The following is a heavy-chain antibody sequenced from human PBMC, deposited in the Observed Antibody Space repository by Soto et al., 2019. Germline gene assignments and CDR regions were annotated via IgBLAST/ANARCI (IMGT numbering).Heavy chain of an antibody. D-gene: IGHD3-16*01. V-gene: IGHV1-18*01. CDR3: ARGGEGDY. J-gene: IGHJ4*02. CDR1: GYGFTTYG. CDR2: INAHNGNT. Sequence: QVHLVQSGAEVKKPGASVKVSCEGSGYGFTTYGITWVRQAPGQGLEWMAWINAHNGNTNYAQKVQGRVTVTRDTSTSTAYMELRRLRKGDTVVYYGARGGEGDYWGQGALVTVSS.